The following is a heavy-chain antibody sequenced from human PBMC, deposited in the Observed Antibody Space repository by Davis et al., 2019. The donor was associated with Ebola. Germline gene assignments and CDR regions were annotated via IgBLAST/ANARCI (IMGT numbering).Heavy chain of an antibody. CDR3: ARDPGNYYYGSGSLDY. D-gene: IGHD3-10*01. V-gene: IGHV1-18*01. CDR2: ISAYNGNT. CDR1: GYTFTSYG. J-gene: IGHJ4*02. Sequence: AASVKVSCKASGYTFTSYGISWVRQAPGQGLEWMGWISAYNGNTNYAQKLQGRVTMTTDTSTSTAYMELRSLRSDDTAVYYCARDPGNYYYGSGSLDYWGQGTLVTVSS.